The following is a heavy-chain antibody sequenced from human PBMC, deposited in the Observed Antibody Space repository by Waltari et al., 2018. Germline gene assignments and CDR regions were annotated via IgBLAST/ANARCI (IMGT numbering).Heavy chain of an antibody. J-gene: IGHJ4*02. CDR1: GFTLSSYS. V-gene: IGHV3-48*04. CDR2: ISSSSSTI. CDR3: ARDPDYYDSRAGY. D-gene: IGHD3-22*01. Sequence: EVQLVESGGGLVQPGGSLRLSCAASGFTLSSYSMIWVRQAPGKGMEWVSYISSSSSTIYYADSVKGRFTISRDNAKNSLYLQMNSLRAEDTAVYYCARDPDYYDSRAGYWGQGTLVTVSS.